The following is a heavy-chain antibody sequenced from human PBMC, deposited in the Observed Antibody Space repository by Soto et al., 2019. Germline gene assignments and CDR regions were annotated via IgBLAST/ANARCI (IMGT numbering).Heavy chain of an antibody. Sequence: GESLKISCKSSGYSLATYWITWVRQMPGKGLEWMGRIDPSDSYINYSPSFQGRVTISADKSLNTAYLQWSSLEASDTAMYYCARLGDCSGGSCFSRYYYHGMDVWGQGTTVTVS. J-gene: IGHJ6*02. CDR1: GYSLATYW. CDR2: IDPSDSYI. D-gene: IGHD2-15*01. CDR3: ARLGDCSGGSCFSRYYYHGMDV. V-gene: IGHV5-10-1*01.